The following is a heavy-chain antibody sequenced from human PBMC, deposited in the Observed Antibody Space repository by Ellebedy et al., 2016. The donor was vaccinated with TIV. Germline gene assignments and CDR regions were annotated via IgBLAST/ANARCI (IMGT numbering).Heavy chain of an antibody. J-gene: IGHJ5*02. CDR2: INHSGST. CDR1: GGSFSGYY. CDR3: ARGRVVPAAKYNWFNP. V-gene: IGHV4-34*01. D-gene: IGHD2-2*01. Sequence: GSLRLSXAVYGGSFSGYYWSWIRQPPGKGLEWIGEINHSGSTNYNPSLKSRVTISVDTSKNQFSLKLSSVTAADTAVYYCARGRVVPAAKYNWFNPWGQGTLVTVSS.